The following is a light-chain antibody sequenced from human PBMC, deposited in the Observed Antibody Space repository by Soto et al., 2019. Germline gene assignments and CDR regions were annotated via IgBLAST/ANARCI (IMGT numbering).Light chain of an antibody. CDR3: SSYTAGGTI. CDR2: EVS. V-gene: IGLV2-14*02. CDR1: SGDIGTYNL. J-gene: IGLJ1*01. Sequence: QSALTQPASVSGSPGQSITVSCIGTSGDIGTYNLVSWYQQYPGKAPKLMISEVSNRPSGVSNRFSGSKSGNTASLTISGLQAEDEADYYCSSYTAGGTIFGTGTKLTVL.